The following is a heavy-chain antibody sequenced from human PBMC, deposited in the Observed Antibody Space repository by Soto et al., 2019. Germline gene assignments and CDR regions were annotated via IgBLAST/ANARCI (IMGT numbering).Heavy chain of an antibody. CDR3: TTSKGSVVEAFDY. V-gene: IGHV3-15*07. D-gene: IGHD2-15*01. CDR1: GFIFSNAW. Sequence: EGRLVESGGGLVKPEESLRLSCAASGFIFSNAWMNWVRQAPGKGLEWVGRVKSKIDDETTDYAAPVKGRFTITRDDSNSVVYLQMNCLKIEDTAVYCCTTSKGSVVEAFDYWGPGTPVTVSS. CDR2: VKSKIDDETT. J-gene: IGHJ4*02.